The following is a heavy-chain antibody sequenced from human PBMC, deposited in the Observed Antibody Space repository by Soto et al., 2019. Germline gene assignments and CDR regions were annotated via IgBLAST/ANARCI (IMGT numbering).Heavy chain of an antibody. D-gene: IGHD3-16*02. Sequence: QVQLQQWGAGLLKPSETLSLTCAVYGGSFSGYYWSWIRQPPGKGLEWIGEINHSGSTNYNTSLKRRVTISVHPSKNQISLKLSSVTAAATAVYYCAAPNIWGSYRYGIGAFDIWGQGTMVTVSS. V-gene: IGHV4-34*01. CDR3: AAPNIWGSYRYGIGAFDI. CDR2: INHSGST. CDR1: GGSFSGYY. J-gene: IGHJ3*02.